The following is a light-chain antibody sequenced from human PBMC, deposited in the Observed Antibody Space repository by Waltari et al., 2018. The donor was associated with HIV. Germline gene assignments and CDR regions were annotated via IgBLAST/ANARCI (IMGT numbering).Light chain of an antibody. CDR1: SSNIGYNY. CDR2: DNN. V-gene: IGLV1-51*01. J-gene: IGLJ2*01. CDR3: ATWDSGLSAVV. Sequence: QSVLTQPPSVSATPGQKVTISCSGSSSNIGYNYVFWYQQLPGTAPKLLIYDNNKLPSGIPDLFPGSKSGTSATLGITGLQTGDEADYYCATWDSGLSAVVFGGGTKLTVL.